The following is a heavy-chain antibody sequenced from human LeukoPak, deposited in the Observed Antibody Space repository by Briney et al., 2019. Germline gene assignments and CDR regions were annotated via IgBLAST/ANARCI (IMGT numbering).Heavy chain of an antibody. CDR2: IYTSGST. V-gene: IGHV4-61*02. J-gene: IGHJ3*02. Sequence: SETLSLACTVSGGSISSGSYYWSWIRQPAGKGLEWIGRIYTSGSTNYNPSLKSRVTISVDTSKNQFSLKLSSVTAADTAVYYCARRGQLPDAFDIWGQGTMVTVSS. CDR1: GGSISSGSYY. CDR3: ARRGQLPDAFDI. D-gene: IGHD2-2*01.